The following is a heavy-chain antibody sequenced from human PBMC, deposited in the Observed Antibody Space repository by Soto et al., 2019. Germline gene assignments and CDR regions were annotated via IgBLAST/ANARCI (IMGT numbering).Heavy chain of an antibody. CDR1: GFTFSSYW. D-gene: IGHD4-17*01. J-gene: IGHJ4*02. V-gene: IGHV3-7*01. CDR2: VKPDVSEK. Sequence: EVQLVESGGGLVQPGGSLRLSCAASGFTFSSYWMSWVRQAPGKGLEWVANVKPDVSEKYYVDSVKGRFSIYRDNSKNSLYLQLNSLRDEDPAVYYCARGGAWHRCWGQGTLVTVSS. CDR3: ARGGAWHRC.